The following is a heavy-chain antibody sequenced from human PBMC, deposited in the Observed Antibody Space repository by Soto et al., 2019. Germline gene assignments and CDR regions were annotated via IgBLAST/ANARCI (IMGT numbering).Heavy chain of an antibody. Sequence: TSETLSLTCTVSGGSISSGDYYWSWIRQPPGKGLEWIGYIYYSGSTYYNPSLKSRVTISVDTSKNQFSLKLSSVTAADTAVYYCAREGYCSSTSCYHFDYWGQGTLVTVSS. CDR3: AREGYCSSTSCYHFDY. CDR1: GGSISSGDYY. D-gene: IGHD2-2*01. V-gene: IGHV4-30-4*01. CDR2: IYYSGST. J-gene: IGHJ4*02.